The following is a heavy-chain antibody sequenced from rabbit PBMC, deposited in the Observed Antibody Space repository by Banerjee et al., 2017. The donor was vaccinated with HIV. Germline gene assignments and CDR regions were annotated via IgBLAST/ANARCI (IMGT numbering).Heavy chain of an antibody. Sequence: QEQLEESGGDLVKPEGSLTLTCTASGFSFSSSYWMCWVRQAPGKGLELIACIDTGSRGYTWYASWAKGRFTISKTSSTTVTLQMTSLTAADTATYFCARGGVGTTYPYGGMDLWGQGTLVTVS. CDR2: IDTGSRGYT. V-gene: IGHV1S45*01. CDR1: GFSFSSSYW. D-gene: IGHD8-1*01. CDR3: ARGGVGTTYPYGGMDL. J-gene: IGHJ6*01.